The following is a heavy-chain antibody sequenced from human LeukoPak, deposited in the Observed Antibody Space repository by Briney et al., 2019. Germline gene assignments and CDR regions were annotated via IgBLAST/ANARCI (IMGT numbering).Heavy chain of an antibody. CDR2: ISTSGGNT. CDR1: GFTFSSYA. J-gene: IGHJ3*01. V-gene: IGHV3-23*01. CDR3: AKDLIL. Sequence: GGSLRLSCAASGFTFSSYAMSWVRQAPGKGLEWVSGISTSGGNTDYADSVKGRFTISRDNSKNTLYLQMFSLRPEDTAVYFCAKDLILWGQGTVVTVSS.